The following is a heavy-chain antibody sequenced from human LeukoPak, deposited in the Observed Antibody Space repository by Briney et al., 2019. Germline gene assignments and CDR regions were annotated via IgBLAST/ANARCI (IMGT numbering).Heavy chain of an antibody. CDR2: IIPIFGTA. CDR1: GGTFSSYA. D-gene: IGHD2-8*01. J-gene: IGHJ6*03. V-gene: IGHV1-69*01. Sequence: GSSVKVSCKASGGTFSSYAISWVRQAPGQGLEWMGGIIPIFGTANYAQKFQGRVTITADESTSTAYMELSSLRSDDTAVYYCARDIVLISSYYYYYMDVWGKGTTVTVSS. CDR3: ARDIVLISSYYYYYMDV.